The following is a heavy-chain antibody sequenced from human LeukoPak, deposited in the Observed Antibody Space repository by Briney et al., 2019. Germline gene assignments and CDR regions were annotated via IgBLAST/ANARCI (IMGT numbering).Heavy chain of an antibody. CDR3: ASAITIFGVASY. CDR2: IYHSGST. CDR1: GGSISSGGYY. Sequence: PSETLSLTCTVSGGSISSGGYYWSWIRLPPGKGLEWIGYIYHSGSTYYNPSLKSRVTISVDRSKNQFSLKLSSVTAADTAVYYCASAITIFGVASYWGQGTLVTVSS. V-gene: IGHV4-30-2*01. J-gene: IGHJ4*02. D-gene: IGHD3-3*01.